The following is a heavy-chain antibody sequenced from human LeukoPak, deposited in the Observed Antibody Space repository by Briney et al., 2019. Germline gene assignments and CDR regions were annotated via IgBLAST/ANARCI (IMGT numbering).Heavy chain of an antibody. CDR1: GYSISSGYY. Sequence: SETLSLTCTVSGYSISSGYYWGWIRQPPGKGLEWIGYIYYSGSTNYNPSLKSRVTISVDTSKNQFSLKLSSVTAADTAVYYCASLIAVASNWFDPWGQGTLVTVSS. J-gene: IGHJ5*02. V-gene: IGHV4-61*01. CDR2: IYYSGST. CDR3: ASLIAVASNWFDP. D-gene: IGHD6-19*01.